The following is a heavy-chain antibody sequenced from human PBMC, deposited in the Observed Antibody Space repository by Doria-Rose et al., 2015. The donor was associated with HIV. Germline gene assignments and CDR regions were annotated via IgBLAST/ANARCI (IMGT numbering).Heavy chain of an antibody. CDR2: IFSDAER. D-gene: IGHD6-13*01. V-gene: IGHV2-26*01. CDR1: GVSLSSPGMG. Sequence: QITLKESGPVLVKPTETLTLTCTVSGVSLSSPGMGVSWIRQPPGKALEWLANIFSDAERSYKTSLTSRLTSASDPSTSQVVLTMTDMDSVDTATYYCARIKSSRWYHKYYFDFWGQGTLVIVSA. CDR3: ARIKSSRWYHKYYFDF. J-gene: IGHJ4*02.